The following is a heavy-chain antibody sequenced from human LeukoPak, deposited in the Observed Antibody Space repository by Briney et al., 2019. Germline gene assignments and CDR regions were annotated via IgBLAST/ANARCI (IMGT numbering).Heavy chain of an antibody. D-gene: IGHD7-27*01. CDR1: GYTFTSYD. CDR2: MAPESGNT. V-gene: IGHV1-8*01. CDR3: ARNLYGTGEFDY. Sequence: ASVKVSCKASGYTFTSYDINWVRQAPGQGLEWVGWMAPESGNTGYAQKFQGRVSMTRDTSTGTAYMDLSSLRSEDTAVYFCARNLYGTGEFDYWGQGTLVTVSS. J-gene: IGHJ4*02.